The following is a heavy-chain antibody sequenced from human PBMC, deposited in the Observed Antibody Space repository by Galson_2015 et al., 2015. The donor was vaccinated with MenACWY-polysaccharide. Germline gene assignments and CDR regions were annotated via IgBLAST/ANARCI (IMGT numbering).Heavy chain of an antibody. V-gene: IGHV3-11*01. CDR3: ARGPYGLDV. CDR2: ISKSGDSI. Sequence: SLRLSCAASGFSLGAWYMSWIRQAPGKGLEWLSYISKSGDSIYYGDSVKGRFAISRDNAKNSLYLQLNSLEVEDTAIYYCARGPYGLDVWGQGTTVTVSS. CDR1: GFSLGAWY. J-gene: IGHJ6*02.